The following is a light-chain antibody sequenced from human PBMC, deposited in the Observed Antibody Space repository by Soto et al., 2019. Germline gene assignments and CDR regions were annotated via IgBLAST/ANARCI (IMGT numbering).Light chain of an antibody. V-gene: IGKV3-11*01. CDR3: TERSKWQFP. CDR2: DAS. Sequence: EIVLTQSPATLSLSPGERATLSCRASQSVSSYLAWYQQKPGQAPRLLIYDASNRATGIPARFSGSGSGTDFTSPINSQEPEVFGIYLCTERSKWQFPFGPGTKGDFK. J-gene: IGKJ3*01. CDR1: QSVSSY.